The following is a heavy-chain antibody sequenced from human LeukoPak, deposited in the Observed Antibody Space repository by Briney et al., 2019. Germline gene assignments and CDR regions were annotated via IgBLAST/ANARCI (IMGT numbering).Heavy chain of an antibody. CDR3: AKGSKLVVITRDHYMAV. CDR1: GFTISSYA. J-gene: IGHJ6*03. Sequence: GGSLRLSCAASGFTISSYAMSWVRQAPGKGLEWVANIKPDGGEKYYVDSVKGRFTISRDNSKNTLYLHINSLRAGDTAVYYCAKGSKLVVITRDHYMAVWGKGTTVTISS. D-gene: IGHD3-22*01. V-gene: IGHV3-7*01. CDR2: IKPDGGEK.